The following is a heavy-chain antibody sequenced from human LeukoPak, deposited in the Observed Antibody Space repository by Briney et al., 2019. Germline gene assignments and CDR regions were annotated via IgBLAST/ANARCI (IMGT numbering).Heavy chain of an antibody. D-gene: IGHD3-10*01. V-gene: IGHV3-72*01. CDR1: GFTFSSYA. J-gene: IGHJ5*02. CDR3: ASLYGSGKRWVDP. Sequence: GGSLRLSCAASGFTFSSYAMSWVRQAPGKGLEWVGRTRNKANSYTTEYAASVKGRFTNSRDDSKNSLYLQTNSLKTEDTAVYYCASLYGSGKRWVDPWGQGTLVTVSS. CDR2: TRNKANSYTT.